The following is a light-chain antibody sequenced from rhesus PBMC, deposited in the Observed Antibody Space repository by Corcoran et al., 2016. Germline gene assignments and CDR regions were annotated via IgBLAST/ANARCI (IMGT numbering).Light chain of an antibody. J-gene: IGKJ4*01. CDR3: QQDYSWPLT. Sequence: EIVMTQSPATLSLSPGERATLSCRASQSAGSSLAWYQQKPGQAPKLLMYGASNRATGTPDRFSGSGSGTEFTLTFSGLEPEDVGIYYCQQDYSWPLTFGGGTKVELK. CDR2: GAS. V-gene: IGKV3-42*01. CDR1: QSAGSS.